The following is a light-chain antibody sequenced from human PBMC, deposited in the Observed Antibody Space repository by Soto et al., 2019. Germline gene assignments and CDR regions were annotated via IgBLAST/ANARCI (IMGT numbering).Light chain of an antibody. CDR3: QAWDSGTGV. V-gene: IGLV3-1*01. Sequence: SYELTQPPSVSVSPGQTANFTCSGDKLGNTYASWYRQKPGQSPVLVIYQNTKRPSGIPERFSGSNSGNTATLAISGTQAMDEADYYCQAWDSGTGVFGGGTKLTV. J-gene: IGLJ3*02. CDR2: QNT. CDR1: KLGNTY.